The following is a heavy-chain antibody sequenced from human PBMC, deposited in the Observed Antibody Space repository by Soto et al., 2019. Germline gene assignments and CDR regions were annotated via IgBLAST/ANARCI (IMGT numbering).Heavy chain of an antibody. V-gene: IGHV3-30*18. Sequence: QVQLVESGGGVVQPGRSLRLSCAASGFTFSSYGIHWVRQAPGKGLEWVAVISYDGSNKYYADSVKGRFTISRDNSKNMLYLQMNNLRTEDTAVYYCAKGGVGVVTGMFDYWGQGTLVTVSS. CDR1: GFTFSSYG. J-gene: IGHJ4*02. D-gene: IGHD2-21*02. CDR3: AKGGVGVVTGMFDY. CDR2: ISYDGSNK.